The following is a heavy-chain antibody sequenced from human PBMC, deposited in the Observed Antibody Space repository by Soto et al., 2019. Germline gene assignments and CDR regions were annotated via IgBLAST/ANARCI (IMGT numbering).Heavy chain of an antibody. V-gene: IGHV3-23*01. CDR3: AKEAWVPAAYYYAMDV. CDR1: GFSLSDYA. J-gene: IGHJ6*02. D-gene: IGHD2-2*01. Sequence: EAQLLESGGGLVQPGGSLRLSRATSGFSLSDYAVSWVRQAPGKGLEWVSGISTTGESLYYADAVKGRFTISRDNSKQKVYLQMSSLRVEDTAMYYCAKEAWVPAAYYYAMDVWGQGVTVTVSS. CDR2: ISTTGESL.